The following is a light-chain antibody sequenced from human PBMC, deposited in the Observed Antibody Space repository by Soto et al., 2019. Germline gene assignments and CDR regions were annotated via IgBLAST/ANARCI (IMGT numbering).Light chain of an antibody. J-gene: IGKJ2*01. CDR3: QHSYSTPHT. Sequence: DIQMTQSPSSLSASVGDRVTITCRASQSISSYLNWYQQKPGKAPKLLIYAAASLQSGVPSRFSGSGSGTDFTLTISSLQPDDFATYYCQHSYSTPHTFGQGTKLEIK. CDR2: AAA. CDR1: QSISSY. V-gene: IGKV1-39*01.